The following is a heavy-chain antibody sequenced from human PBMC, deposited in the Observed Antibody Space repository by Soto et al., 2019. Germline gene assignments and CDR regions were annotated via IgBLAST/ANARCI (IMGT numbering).Heavy chain of an antibody. J-gene: IGHJ6*03. Sequence: GGSLRLSCAASGFTFSSYSMNWVRQAPGKGLEWISYISSSSSTIYYADSVKGRFTISRDNAKNSLYLQMNSLRAEDTAVYYCARVRCSSASCYPYYYYYMDVWGKGTTVTVSS. CDR3: ARVRCSSASCYPYYYYYMDV. V-gene: IGHV3-48*01. CDR2: ISSSSSTI. CDR1: GFTFSSYS. D-gene: IGHD2-2*01.